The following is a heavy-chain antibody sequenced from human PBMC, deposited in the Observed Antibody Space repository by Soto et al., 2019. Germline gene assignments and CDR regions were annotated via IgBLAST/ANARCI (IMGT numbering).Heavy chain of an antibody. CDR2: INPNSGGT. V-gene: IGHV1-2*02. CDR1: GYTFTGYY. J-gene: IGHJ6*02. CDR3: AREASPRRNHYYYYYGMDV. Sequence: ASVKVSCKASGYTFTGYYMHWVRQAPGQGLEWMGWINPNSGGTNYAQKFQGRVTMTRDTSISTAYMELSRLRSDDTAVYYCAREASPRRNHYYYYYGMDVWRQGTTVTVPS.